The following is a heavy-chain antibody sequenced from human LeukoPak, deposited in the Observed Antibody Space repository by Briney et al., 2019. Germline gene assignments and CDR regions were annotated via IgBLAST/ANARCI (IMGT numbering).Heavy chain of an antibody. J-gene: IGHJ4*02. V-gene: IGHV3-7*01. D-gene: IGHD6-19*01. CDR1: GFTFSSYW. Sequence: GGSLRLSCAASGFTFSSYWMTWVRQAPGKGLEWVANIGEDGSEKYYVDSVKGRFTISRDNAKNSLYLQVNSLRAEDTAVYYCASWPGGWYGEDSWGQGTLVTVSS. CDR3: ASWPGGWYGEDS. CDR2: IGEDGSEK.